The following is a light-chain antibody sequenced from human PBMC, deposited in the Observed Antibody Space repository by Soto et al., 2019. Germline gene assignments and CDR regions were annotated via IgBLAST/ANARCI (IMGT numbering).Light chain of an antibody. J-gene: IGKJ1*01. CDR1: QSVSSR. V-gene: IGKV3-11*01. Sequence: PGERATLSCRASQSVSSRLAWYQQKPGQAPRLLIYDGSNRATGIPARFSGSGSGTDFALTISSLEPEDFAVYYCQQRDYWQVTFGQGTKVDIK. CDR2: DGS. CDR3: QQRDYWQVT.